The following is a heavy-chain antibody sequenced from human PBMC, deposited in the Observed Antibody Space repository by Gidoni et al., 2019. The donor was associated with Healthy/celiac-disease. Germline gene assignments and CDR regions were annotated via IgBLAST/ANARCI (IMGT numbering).Heavy chain of an antibody. CDR1: GFTFSSYS. CDR2: ISSSSSTI. J-gene: IGHJ4*02. V-gene: IGHV3-48*01. CDR3: ARSVGATIFDY. Sequence: EVQLVESGGGLVQPGVSLRLSCAASGFTFSSYSMNWVRQAPGKGLEWVSYISSSSSTIYYADSVKGRFTISRDNAKNSLYLQMNSLRAEDTAVYYCARSVGATIFDYWGQGTLVTVSS. D-gene: IGHD1-26*01.